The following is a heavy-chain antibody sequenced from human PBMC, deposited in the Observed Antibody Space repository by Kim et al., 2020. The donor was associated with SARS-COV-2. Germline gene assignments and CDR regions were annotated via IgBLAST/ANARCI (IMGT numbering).Heavy chain of an antibody. V-gene: IGHV3-7*03. CDR3: ARDFNH. CDR1: GFTFSNHW. J-gene: IGHJ5*02. Sequence: GGSLRLSCAASGFTFSNHWMNWVRQAPGKGLEWVANIKQDGSEKYYVESVRGRFSISRDNARNSLDLQMNSLSAEDTAVYYYARDFNHWGQGNLVT. CDR2: IKQDGSEK.